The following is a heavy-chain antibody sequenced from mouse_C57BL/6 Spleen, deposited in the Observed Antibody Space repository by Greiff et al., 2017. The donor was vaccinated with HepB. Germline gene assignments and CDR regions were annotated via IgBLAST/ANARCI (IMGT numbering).Heavy chain of an antibody. J-gene: IGHJ4*01. CDR1: GYTFTDYE. CDR2: IDPETGGT. Sequence: QVQLKQSGAELVRPGASVTLSCKASGYTFTDYEMHWVKQTPVHGLEWIGAIDPETGGTAYNQKFKGKAILTADKSSSTAYMELRSLTSEDSAVYYCTREHDGYPSEAMDYWGQGTSVTVSS. V-gene: IGHV1-15*01. D-gene: IGHD2-3*01. CDR3: TREHDGYPSEAMDY.